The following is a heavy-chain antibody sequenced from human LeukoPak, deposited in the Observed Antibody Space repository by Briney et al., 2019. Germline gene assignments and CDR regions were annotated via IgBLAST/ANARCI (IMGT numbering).Heavy chain of an antibody. Sequence: PSETLSLTCTVSGGSISSYYWSWIRQPPGKRLEWIGYIYYSGSTNYNPSLKSRVTISVDTSKNQFSLKLSSVTAADTAVYYCARRYSYGASDAFDIWGQGTMVTVSS. CDR1: GGSISSYY. CDR3: ARRYSYGASDAFDI. V-gene: IGHV4-59*08. CDR2: IYYSGST. D-gene: IGHD5-18*01. J-gene: IGHJ3*02.